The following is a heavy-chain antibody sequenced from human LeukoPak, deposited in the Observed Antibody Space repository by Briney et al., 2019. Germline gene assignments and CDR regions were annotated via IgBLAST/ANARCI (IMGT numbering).Heavy chain of an antibody. CDR3: ARQALELNAFDI. J-gene: IGHJ3*02. Sequence: SETLSLTCTVSGGSISSSSYYWGWIRQPPGKGLEWIGSIYYSGSTYYNPSLKSPVTISVDTSKNQFSLKLSSVTAADTAVYYCARQALELNAFDIWGQGTMVTVSS. CDR1: GGSISSSSYY. D-gene: IGHD1-7*01. V-gene: IGHV4-39*01. CDR2: IYYSGST.